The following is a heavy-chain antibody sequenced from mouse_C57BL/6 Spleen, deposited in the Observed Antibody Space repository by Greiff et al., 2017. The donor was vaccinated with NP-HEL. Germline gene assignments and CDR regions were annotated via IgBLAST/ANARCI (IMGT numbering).Heavy chain of an antibody. D-gene: IGHD1-1*01. CDR2: INPSSGYT. CDR1: GYTFTSYT. J-gene: IGHJ4*01. CDR3: ASSGDDGSSYDYYAMGD. V-gene: IGHV1-4*01. Sequence: QVQLQQSGAELARPGASVKMSCKASGYTFTSYTMHWVKQRPGQGLEWIGYINPSSGYTKYNQKFKDKATLTADKSSSTAYMQLSSLTSEDSAVYYCASSGDDGSSYDYYAMGDWGQGTSVTVSS.